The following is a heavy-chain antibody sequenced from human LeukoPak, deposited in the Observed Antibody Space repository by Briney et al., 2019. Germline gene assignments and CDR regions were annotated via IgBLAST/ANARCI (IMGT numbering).Heavy chain of an antibody. J-gene: IGHJ4*02. CDR1: GGSISSYY. D-gene: IGHD6-19*01. Sequence: SETLSLTCTVSGGSISSYYWSWIRQPPGKGLEWIGEINHSGSTNYNPSLKSRVTISVDTSKNQFSLKLSSVTAADTAVYYCARSSSGWYGGGYCFDYWGQGTLVTVSS. V-gene: IGHV4-34*01. CDR2: INHSGST. CDR3: ARSSSGWYGGGYCFDY.